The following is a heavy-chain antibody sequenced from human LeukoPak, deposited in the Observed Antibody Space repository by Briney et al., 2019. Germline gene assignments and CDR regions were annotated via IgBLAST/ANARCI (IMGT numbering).Heavy chain of an antibody. J-gene: IGHJ4*02. CDR1: GFTFSSYG. CDR2: ISYDGSNK. D-gene: IGHD5-24*01. Sequence: TRGSLRLSCAASGFTFSSYGMHWVRQAPGKGLEWVAVISYDGSNKYYADSVKGRFTISRDNSKNTLYLQMNSLRAEDTAVYYCAELITAFYWGQGTLVTVSS. V-gene: IGHV3-30*18. CDR3: AELITAFY.